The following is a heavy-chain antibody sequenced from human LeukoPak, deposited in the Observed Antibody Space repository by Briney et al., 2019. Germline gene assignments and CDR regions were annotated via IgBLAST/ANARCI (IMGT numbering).Heavy chain of an antibody. V-gene: IGHV4-34*01. CDR2: INHSGST. CDR3: ARAWNYYDSSGWPYFDY. CDR1: GGSFSGYY. J-gene: IGHJ4*02. D-gene: IGHD3-22*01. Sequence: PSETLSLTCAVYGGSFSGYYWSWIRQPPGKGLEWIGEINHSGSTNYNPSLKSRVTISVDTSKNQFSLKLSSVNAADTAVYYCARAWNYYDSSGWPYFDYWGQGTLVTVSS.